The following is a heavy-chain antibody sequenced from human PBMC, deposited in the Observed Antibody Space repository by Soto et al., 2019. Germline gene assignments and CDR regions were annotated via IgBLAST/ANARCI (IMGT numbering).Heavy chain of an antibody. CDR1: GGSVSGVDYF. CDR3: AREERKGIISWFDP. CDR2: IYYTGIT. Sequence: SETLSLICTVSGGSVSGVDYFWSWIRQSPGKGLEWIGYIYYTGITHLNPSLKSRLTMAVDTSKNEFSLKLTSVSAADTAVYFCAREERKGIISWFDPWGQGAPVTVSS. D-gene: IGHD2-21*01. J-gene: IGHJ5*02. V-gene: IGHV4-30-4*01.